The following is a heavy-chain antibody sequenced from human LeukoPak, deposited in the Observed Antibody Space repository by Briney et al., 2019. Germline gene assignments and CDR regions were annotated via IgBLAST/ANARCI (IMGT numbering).Heavy chain of an antibody. CDR1: GFTFTSSA. CDR3: AADRDGDYVFDY. V-gene: IGHV1-58*02. J-gene: IGHJ4*02. CDR2: IVVGSGNT. D-gene: IGHD4-17*01. Sequence: GASVKVSCKASGFTFTSSAMQWVRQARGQRLEWIGWIVVGSGNTNYAQKFQGRVTITRDMSTSTAYMELSSLRSEDTAVYYCAADRDGDYVFDYWGQGTLVTVSS.